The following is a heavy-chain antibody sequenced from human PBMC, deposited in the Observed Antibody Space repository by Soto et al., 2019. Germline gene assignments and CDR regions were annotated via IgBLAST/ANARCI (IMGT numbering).Heavy chain of an antibody. V-gene: IGHV2-5*08. CDR2: IYWDDDK. D-gene: IGHD1-26*01. CDR1: GGSISNY. Sequence: TLSLTCTVSGGSISNYFWSWIRQPPGKGLEWLALIYWDDDKRYSPSLKSRLTITKDTSKNQVVLTMTNMDPVDTATYYCAHPYSGNFYYFDYWGQGILVTVSS. J-gene: IGHJ4*02. CDR3: AHPYSGNFYYFDY.